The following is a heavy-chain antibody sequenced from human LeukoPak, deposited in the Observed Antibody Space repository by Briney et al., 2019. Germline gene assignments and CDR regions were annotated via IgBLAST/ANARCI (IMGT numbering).Heavy chain of an antibody. V-gene: IGHV3-74*01. CDR2: INNDGSDT. J-gene: IGHJ5*02. CDR3: ARDRPHNWFDP. CDR1: GFTFSNYW. Sequence: GGSLRLSCAASGFTFSNYWMHWVRQAPGKGLVWLSRINNDGSDTTYADFVKGRFTISRDNARNTVFLQMNSLTAEDTAVYFCARDRPHNWFDPWGQGTLVTGSS.